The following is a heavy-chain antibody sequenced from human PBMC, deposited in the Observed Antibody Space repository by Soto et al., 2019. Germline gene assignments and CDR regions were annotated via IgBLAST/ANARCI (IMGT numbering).Heavy chain of an antibody. CDR3: GRDVRGSNRDY. D-gene: IGHD5-12*01. J-gene: IGHJ4*02. V-gene: IGHV1-46*01. Sequence: GPSVKVSCKASGYTFSTYFIHWVRQAPGQGLEWMGIINPTVHTTSYAQKFQGRVTMTSDTSTSTVYMELSSLRSEDTAVYYCGRDVRGSNRDYWGQGTLVTVSS. CDR2: INPTVHTT. CDR1: GYTFSTYF.